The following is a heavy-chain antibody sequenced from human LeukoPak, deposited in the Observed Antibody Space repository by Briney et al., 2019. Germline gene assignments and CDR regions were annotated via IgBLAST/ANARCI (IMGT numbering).Heavy chain of an antibody. V-gene: IGHV3-23*01. J-gene: IGHJ4*02. CDR1: GFTFSRHG. D-gene: IGHD3-16*01. CDR2: ISGSGGST. Sequence: GGSLRLSCAASGFTFSRHGMNWVRQAPGKGLEWVSAISGSGGSTYYADSVKGRFTISRDNSKNTLYLQMNSLRAEDTAVYYCAKIGGATRHFFDYWGQGTLVTVSS. CDR3: AKIGGATRHFFDY.